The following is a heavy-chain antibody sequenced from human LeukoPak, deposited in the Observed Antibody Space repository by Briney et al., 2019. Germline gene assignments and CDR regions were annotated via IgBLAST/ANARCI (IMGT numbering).Heavy chain of an antibody. CDR1: GASFSGSS. CDR2: IDQSRSA. V-gene: IGHV4-34*01. Sequence: SETLSLTCAVVGASFSGSSWSWVRQPPGKGPEWIGEIDQSRSANYNPSLKSRVIISMDTSKNHFFLNLTSVTAADTAVYFCARGFKSKPNTWGQGALVTVSS. J-gene: IGHJ4*02. D-gene: IGHD1-14*01. CDR3: ARGFKSKPNT.